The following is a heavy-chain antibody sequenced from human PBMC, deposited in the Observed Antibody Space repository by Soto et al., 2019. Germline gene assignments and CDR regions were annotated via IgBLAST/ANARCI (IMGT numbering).Heavy chain of an antibody. CDR1: GFIFSTYN. Sequence: LRLSCAASGFIFSTYNMNWVRQAPGKGLEWLSYISSSGATIYYADSVKGRFTISRDNAKNSLYLQMNSLRDEDTAVYYCARASGYYDTSGYYGAFYHHGLDVWGQGTTVTVSS. CDR3: ARASGYYDTSGYYGAFYHHGLDV. D-gene: IGHD3-22*01. V-gene: IGHV3-48*02. CDR2: ISSSGATI. J-gene: IGHJ6*02.